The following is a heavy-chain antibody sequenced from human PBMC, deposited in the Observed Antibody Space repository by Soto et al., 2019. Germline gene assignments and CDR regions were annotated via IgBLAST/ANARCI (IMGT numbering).Heavy chain of an antibody. CDR1: GGPMNNYY. CDR2: MGYNGFT. V-gene: IGHV4-59*08. J-gene: IGHJ6*02. CDR3: ARQGFGELHGLVDV. D-gene: IGHD3-10*01. Sequence: QVQLQESGPGLVKPSETLSLTCTISGGPMNNYYCSWFRQPRGQGLEWIGYMGYNGFTRYIPSLRSRVAISLDTAKSHFSLNLSSVTAADTALYYCARQGFGELHGLVDVWGQGITVTVSS.